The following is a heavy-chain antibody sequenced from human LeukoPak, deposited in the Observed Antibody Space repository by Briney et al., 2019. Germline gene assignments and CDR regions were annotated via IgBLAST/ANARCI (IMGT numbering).Heavy chain of an antibody. CDR2: ISSNGADT. CDR3: ANYRKPQGLDY. CDR1: RFAFSTYA. J-gene: IGHJ4*02. V-gene: IGHV3-23*01. D-gene: IGHD1-14*01. Sequence: PGGSLGLSCAVSRFAFSTYAMTWVRQAPGQGLEYVSTISSNGADTYYADSVKGRFAISRDNSKNTLYLQMTSLRVEDTAVYYCANYRKPQGLDYWGQGTLVTVSS.